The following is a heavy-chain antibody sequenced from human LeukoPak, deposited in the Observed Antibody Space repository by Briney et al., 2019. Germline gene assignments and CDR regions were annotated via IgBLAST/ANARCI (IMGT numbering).Heavy chain of an antibody. Sequence: GESLKISFEGSGYSFTSYWIGWVRQMPGKGLEWMGIIYPGDSDTRYSPSFQGQVTISADKSISTAYLQWSSLKASDTAMYYCARTHMVRGVIDSFDYWGQGTLVTVSS. CDR2: IYPGDSDT. D-gene: IGHD3-10*01. V-gene: IGHV5-51*01. CDR1: GYSFTSYW. J-gene: IGHJ4*02. CDR3: ARTHMVRGVIDSFDY.